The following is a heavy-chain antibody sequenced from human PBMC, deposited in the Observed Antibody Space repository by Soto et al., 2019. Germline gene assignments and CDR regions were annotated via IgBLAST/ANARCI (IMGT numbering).Heavy chain of an antibody. D-gene: IGHD2-15*01. J-gene: IGHJ6*02. Sequence: QVQLVESGGGVVQPGRSLRLSCAASGFTFSSYGMHWVRQAPGKGLEWVAVIWYDGSNKYYADSVKGRFTISRDNSKNTLYLQMNSLRAEDTAVYYCASVRYCSGGSCYAPADYYYGMDVWGQGTTVTVSS. V-gene: IGHV3-33*01. CDR2: IWYDGSNK. CDR1: GFTFSSYG. CDR3: ASVRYCSGGSCYAPADYYYGMDV.